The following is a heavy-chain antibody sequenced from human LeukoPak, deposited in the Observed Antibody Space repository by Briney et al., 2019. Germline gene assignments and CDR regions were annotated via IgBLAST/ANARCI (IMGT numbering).Heavy chain of an antibody. D-gene: IGHD2/OR15-2a*01. CDR1: GFTFSSYA. CDR3: ARDSMFYYFDY. J-gene: IGHJ4*02. Sequence: PGGSLRLSCAASGFTFSSYAMHWVRQAPGKGLEWVAVISYDGSNKYYADSVEGRFTISRDNPKNTLYPQMNSLRAEDTAVYYCARDSMFYYFDYWGQGTLVTVSS. V-gene: IGHV3-30-3*01. CDR2: ISYDGSNK.